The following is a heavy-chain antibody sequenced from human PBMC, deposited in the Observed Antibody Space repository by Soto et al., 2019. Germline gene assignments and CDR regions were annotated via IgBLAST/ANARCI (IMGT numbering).Heavy chain of an antibody. CDR3: ARDRAVAGTGPVDY. CDR2: ISAYNGNT. Sequence: ASVKVSCKASGYTFTSYGISWVRQAPGQGLEWMGWISAYNGNTNYAQKLQGRVTMTTDTSTSTAYMELRSLRSDDTAVYYCARDRAVAGTGPVDYWGQGTLVTVSS. J-gene: IGHJ4*02. CDR1: GYTFTSYG. V-gene: IGHV1-18*01. D-gene: IGHD6-19*01.